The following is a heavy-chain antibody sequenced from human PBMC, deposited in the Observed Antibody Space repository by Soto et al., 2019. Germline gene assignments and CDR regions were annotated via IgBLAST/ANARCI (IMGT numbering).Heavy chain of an antibody. V-gene: IGHV4-4*07. J-gene: IGHJ4*02. Sequence: QVQLQESGPGLVRPSETLSLTCSVSGSSFTGDYWSWIRQPAGKGLEWIGRVFGNGAGTPIYNSSLKNRVTVSVDSSMKQFSPKLTSVTAADTAVYFCARDLPPYDRRRQSAGAFEDWGQGILVTVSS. D-gene: IGHD3-22*01. CDR2: VFGNGAGTP. CDR3: ARDLPPYDRRRQSAGAFED. CDR1: GSSFTGDY.